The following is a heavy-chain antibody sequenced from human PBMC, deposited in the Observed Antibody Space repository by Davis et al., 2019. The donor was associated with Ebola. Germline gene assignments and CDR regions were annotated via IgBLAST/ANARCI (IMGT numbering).Heavy chain of an antibody. CDR2: ISWNSGSI. D-gene: IGHD6-13*01. CDR3: AKFSRAGDSV. Sequence: SLKISCAASGFTFDDYAMHWVRQAPGKGLEWVSGISWNSGSIGYADSVKGRITISRDNAKNSLYLQVNSLRDEDTAVYYCAKFSRAGDSVWGQGTLVTVSS. V-gene: IGHV3-9*01. CDR1: GFTFDDYA. J-gene: IGHJ4*02.